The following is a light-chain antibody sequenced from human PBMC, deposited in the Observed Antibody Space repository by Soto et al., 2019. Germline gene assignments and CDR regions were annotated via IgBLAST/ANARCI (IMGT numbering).Light chain of an antibody. CDR3: AAWDDSLNGVV. V-gene: IGLV1-44*01. J-gene: IGLJ3*02. CDR1: STNIGSTT. CDR2: NNY. Sequence: QSVLTQPPSASGTPGQRVTIACSGSSTNIGSTTVKWYQQLPGTAPKLLIYNNYQRPSGVPDRFSGSMSGTSGSLAINGLQSEYGADYYCAAWDDSLNGVVFSGGTKLAVL.